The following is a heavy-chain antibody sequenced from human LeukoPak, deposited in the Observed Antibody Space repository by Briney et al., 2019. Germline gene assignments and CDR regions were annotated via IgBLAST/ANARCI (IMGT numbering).Heavy chain of an antibody. V-gene: IGHV3-74*01. J-gene: IGHJ4*02. D-gene: IGHD6-19*01. CDR3: ASHYSSGWDPPHY. Sequence: GGSLRLSCAASGFTFSSYWMHWVRQAPGKGLVWVSRINSDGSSTSYADSVKGRFTISRDNAKNTLYLQMNSLRAEDTAVYYCASHYSSGWDPPHYWGQGTLVTVSS. CDR2: INSDGSST. CDR1: GFTFSSYW.